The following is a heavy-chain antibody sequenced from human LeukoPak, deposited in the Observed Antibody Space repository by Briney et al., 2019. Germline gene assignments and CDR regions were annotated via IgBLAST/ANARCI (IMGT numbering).Heavy chain of an antibody. CDR2: IYYSGST. J-gene: IGHJ5*02. D-gene: IGHD2-2*01. Sequence: SETLSLTCTVSGGSISSGGYYWSWIRQHPGKGLEWIGYIYYSGSTYYNPSLKSRVTISVDTSKNQFSLKLSSVTAADTAVYYCARAGGIVVVPAAMAFDNWFDPWGQGTTVTVSS. CDR1: GGSISSGGYY. V-gene: IGHV4-31*03. CDR3: ARAGGIVVVPAAMAFDNWFDP.